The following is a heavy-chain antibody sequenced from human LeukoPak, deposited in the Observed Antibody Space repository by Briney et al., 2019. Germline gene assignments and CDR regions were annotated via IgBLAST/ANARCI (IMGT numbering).Heavy chain of an antibody. CDR1: GFTVTSNY. Sequence: PGGSLRLPCAASGFTVTSNYMSWVRQAPGKGLEWVSVIYSGGSTYYADSVKGRFTISRDNSKNTVYLQMNSLRAEDTAVYYCACSIAVAGNFDYWGQGTLVTVSS. J-gene: IGHJ4*02. V-gene: IGHV3-53*01. D-gene: IGHD6-19*01. CDR3: ACSIAVAGNFDY. CDR2: IYSGGST.